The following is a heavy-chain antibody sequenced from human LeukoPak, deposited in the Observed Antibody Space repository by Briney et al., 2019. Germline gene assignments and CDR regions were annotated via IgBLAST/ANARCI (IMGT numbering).Heavy chain of an antibody. D-gene: IGHD3-16*01. CDR3: TRSGFGGGVHFDY. J-gene: IGHJ4*02. V-gene: IGHV1-8*01. CDR2: MNPNSGDT. Sequence: ASVKVSCKASGYTFPNYDINWVRQAAGQGLEWMGWMNPNSGDTDYVEKFQGRVTMTRDTSMNTAYMELSSLRSDDTAVYYCTRSGFGGGVHFDYWGQGTPVTVSS. CDR1: GYTFPNYD.